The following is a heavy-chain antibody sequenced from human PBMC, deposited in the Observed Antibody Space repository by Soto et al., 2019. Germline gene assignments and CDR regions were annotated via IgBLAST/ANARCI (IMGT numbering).Heavy chain of an antibody. CDR3: ASVPYGSGSYYWLDP. J-gene: IGHJ5*02. V-gene: IGHV1-46*01. CDR1: GYTFTNYY. Sequence: QVQLVQSGAEVKKPGASVKVSCKASGYTFTNYYIHWVRQAPGQGLEWMGIIDPSGGSTSYAQKFQGRVTMTRDTSTSTVYMDLSSLRSEDTAVYYCASVPYGSGSYYWLDPWGQGTLVTVSS. CDR2: IDPSGGST. D-gene: IGHD3-10*01.